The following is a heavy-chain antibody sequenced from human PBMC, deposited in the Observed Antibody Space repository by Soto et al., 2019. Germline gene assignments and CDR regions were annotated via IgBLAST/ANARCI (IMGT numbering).Heavy chain of an antibody. CDR2: IISSTSDI. D-gene: IGHD6-19*01. J-gene: IGHJ4*02. CDR1: GFTFSSYS. V-gene: IGHV3-21*01. CDR3: ARVRYSSGWGPYGC. Sequence: PGGSLRLSCAASGFTFSSYSMNWVRQAPGKGLEWVSSIISSTSDIHYADSVKGRFTISRDNAKNSLYLQMNSLRAEDTAVYYCARVRYSSGWGPYGCWGQGTLVTVSS.